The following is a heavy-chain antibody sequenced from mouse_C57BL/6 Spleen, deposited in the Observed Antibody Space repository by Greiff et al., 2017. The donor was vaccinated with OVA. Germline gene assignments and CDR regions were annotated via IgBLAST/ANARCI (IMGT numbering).Heavy chain of an antibody. V-gene: IGHV1-72*01. Sequence: VQLQQPGAELVKPGASVKLSCKASGYTFTSYWMHWVKQRPGRGLEWIGRIDPNSGGTKYNEKFKSKATLTVDKPSSTAYMQLSSLTSEDSEVDYYARERFITTAGYFDYWGQGTTLTVSS. CDR3: ARERFITTAGYFDY. J-gene: IGHJ2*01. D-gene: IGHD1-1*01. CDR1: GYTFTSYW. CDR2: IDPNSGGT.